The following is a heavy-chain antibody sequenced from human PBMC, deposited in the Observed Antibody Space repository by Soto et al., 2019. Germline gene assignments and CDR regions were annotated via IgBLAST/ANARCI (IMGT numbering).Heavy chain of an antibody. J-gene: IGHJ4*02. CDR3: AHRTRIAVASSRFYYFDY. Sequence: QITLKESGPPLVKPTQTLTLTCTFSGFSLSTSGVGVGWIRQPPGKALEWLALIYWDDDKRYSPSLKSRLSITKDXXKXQXXLTMTNMDPVDTATYFCAHRTRIAVASSRFYYFDYWGRGTLVTVSS. CDR2: IYWDDDK. D-gene: IGHD6-19*01. CDR1: GFSLSTSGVG. V-gene: IGHV2-5*02.